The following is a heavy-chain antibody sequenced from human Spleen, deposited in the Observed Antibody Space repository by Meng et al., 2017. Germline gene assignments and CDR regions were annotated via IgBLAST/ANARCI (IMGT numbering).Heavy chain of an antibody. CDR1: GGSFSGYY. J-gene: IGHJ2*01. CDR2: INRSGST. CDR3: AREIAVAAHYYWYFDL. Sequence: LHFKESGPGLVKPSETLSLTCAVYGGSFSGYYWSWIRQPPGKGLEWIGEINRSGSTTYNPSLKSRVTISVDTSKNQFSLKLSSVTAADTAVYYCAREIAVAAHYYWYFDLWGRGTLVTVSS. V-gene: IGHV4-34*01. D-gene: IGHD6-19*01.